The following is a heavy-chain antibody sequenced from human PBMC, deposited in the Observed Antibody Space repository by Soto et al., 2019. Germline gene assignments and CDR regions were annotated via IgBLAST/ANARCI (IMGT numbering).Heavy chain of an antibody. J-gene: IGHJ4*02. Sequence: EVQLLESGGGLVQPGGSLRLACSASGFTFNIYAMSWVRQAPGKGLEWVSGVSVSGATAHYADPVKGRFTISRDNSKNTIYLQMSSLRAEDTALYYCAKVRGPYSSGWYDFDSWGQGTLVTVSS. D-gene: IGHD6-19*01. V-gene: IGHV3-23*01. CDR3: AKVRGPYSSGWYDFDS. CDR2: VSVSGATA. CDR1: GFTFNIYA.